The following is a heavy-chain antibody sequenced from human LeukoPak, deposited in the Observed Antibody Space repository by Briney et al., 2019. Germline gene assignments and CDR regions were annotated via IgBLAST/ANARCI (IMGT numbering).Heavy chain of an antibody. J-gene: IGHJ4*02. CDR1: GFIFSSYA. D-gene: IGHD6-6*01. V-gene: IGHV3-30*04. CDR3: ARDFTPPRQQLASVGYEIYY. Sequence: PGGSLRLSCAASGFIFSSYAMHWVRQAPGKGLEWVAVISYDESNKYYADSVKGRFTIARDNSTNTLYLQMNSLRAEDTAVYYCARDFTPPRQQLASVGYEIYYWGQGTLVTVSS. CDR2: ISYDESNK.